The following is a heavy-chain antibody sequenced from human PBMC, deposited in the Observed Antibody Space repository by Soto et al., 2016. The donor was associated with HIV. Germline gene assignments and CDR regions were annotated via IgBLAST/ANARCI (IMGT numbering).Heavy chain of an antibody. CDR3: ARGGEYYDILTGY. D-gene: IGHD3-9*01. CDR2: INSDGSRT. J-gene: IGHJ4*02. CDR1: GFTFSSYW. Sequence: EVQLVESGGGLVQPGGSLRLSCAASGFTFSSYWMHWVRQAPGKGLVWVSRINSDGSRTSYAGSVKGRFTISRDNAKNTLYLQMNSLRAEDTAVYYCARGGEYYDILTGYWGQGTLVTVSS. V-gene: IGHV3-74*01.